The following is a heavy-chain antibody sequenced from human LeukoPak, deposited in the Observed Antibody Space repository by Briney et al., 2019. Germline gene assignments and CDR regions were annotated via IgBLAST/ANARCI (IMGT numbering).Heavy chain of an antibody. CDR3: ARDPTTVTTIFDS. CDR2: IYPGEGIYATATT. Sequence: PSETQSLTCSVSGVSISAYYWSWIRQSAGNRLEWIGRIYPGEGIYATATTSYNPSFKSRVTMSGDTSKNQLSLKLSSVTAADTAVYYCARDPTTVTTIFDSWGQGILVTVSS. CDR1: GVSISAYY. D-gene: IGHD4-4*01. V-gene: IGHV4-4*07. J-gene: IGHJ4*02.